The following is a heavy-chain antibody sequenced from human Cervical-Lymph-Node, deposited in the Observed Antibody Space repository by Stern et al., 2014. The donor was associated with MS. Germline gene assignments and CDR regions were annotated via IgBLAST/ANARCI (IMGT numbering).Heavy chain of an antibody. Sequence: VQLVESGGGVVQPGRSLRLSCAASGFSLSTYGLHWVRQAPGKGLEWAAVIWNDGFTKYYADSVQGRFTVSRDISKNTLYLQMNSLRAEDTAVYYCARPVYNYGWFDPWGQGTLVIVSS. CDR2: IWNDGFTK. J-gene: IGHJ5*02. V-gene: IGHV3-33*01. CDR3: ARPVYNYGWFDP. CDR1: GFSLSTYG. D-gene: IGHD1-20*01.